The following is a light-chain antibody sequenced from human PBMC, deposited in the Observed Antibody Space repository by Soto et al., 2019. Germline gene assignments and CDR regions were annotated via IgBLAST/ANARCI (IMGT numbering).Light chain of an antibody. Sequence: QSALTQPASVSGSPGQSITISCTGTSSDVGGYNYVSWYQQHPGKAPKLMIYDVSHRPSGVSDRFSGSKSGNTASLTISGLQAEDEADYYCTSYTSSSTLEVFGTGTKVTVL. CDR1: SSDVGGYNY. J-gene: IGLJ1*01. CDR2: DVS. V-gene: IGLV2-14*01. CDR3: TSYTSSSTLEV.